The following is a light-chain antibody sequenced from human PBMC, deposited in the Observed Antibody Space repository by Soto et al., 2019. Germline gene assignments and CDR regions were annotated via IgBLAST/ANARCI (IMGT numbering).Light chain of an antibody. V-gene: IGKV3-20*01. CDR2: GAS. J-gene: IGKJ1*01. Sequence: EIVLTQSPDTLYLSEGEGATLSCRASQSVSSYLAWYQQKPGQAPRLLIYGASTRATGIPDRFSGSGSGTDFTLTISRLEPEDFAVYYCQQYGSPRTFGQGTKVDIK. CDR3: QQYGSPRT. CDR1: QSVSSY.